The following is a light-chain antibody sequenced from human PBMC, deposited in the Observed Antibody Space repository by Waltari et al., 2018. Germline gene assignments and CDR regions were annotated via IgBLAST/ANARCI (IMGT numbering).Light chain of an antibody. CDR3: QQYDYWPWT. CDR1: HSVRST. Sequence: IVMTQSPATLSLSPGESATLSCRASHSVRSTFAWFQQKPGQPPRLLIYGTSTRATGIPARFTGSGSGTEFSLTISSLQPEDFATYYCQQYDYWPWTFGQGTRVETK. V-gene: IGKV3D-15*01. CDR2: GTS. J-gene: IGKJ1*01.